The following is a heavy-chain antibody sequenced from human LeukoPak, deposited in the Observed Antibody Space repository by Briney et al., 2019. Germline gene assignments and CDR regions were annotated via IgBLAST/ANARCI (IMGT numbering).Heavy chain of an antibody. CDR1: GFTFSGYS. CDR2: ISSSSSYI. J-gene: IGHJ4*02. Sequence: GGSLRLSCAASGFTFSGYSMNWVRQAPGKGLEWVSSISSSSSYIYYADSVKGRFTISRDNAKNSLYLQMNSLRAEDTAVYYCARDSSGWYASFAYWNYWGQGTLVTVSS. D-gene: IGHD6-19*01. CDR3: ARDSSGWYASFAYWNY. V-gene: IGHV3-21*01.